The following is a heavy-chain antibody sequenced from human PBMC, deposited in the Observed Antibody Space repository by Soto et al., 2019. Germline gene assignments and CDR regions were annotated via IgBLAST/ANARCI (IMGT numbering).Heavy chain of an antibody. CDR2: ISGSGGST. D-gene: IGHD2-21*02. CDR3: AKVTNFLGDTYYMDV. J-gene: IGHJ6*03. V-gene: IGHV3-23*01. Sequence: EVQLLESGGGLVQPGGSLRLSCAASGFTFSSYAMSWVRQAPGKGLVWVSAISGSGGSTYYADSVKGRFTISRDNSKNTLYLQMNSLRAEDTAVYYCAKVTNFLGDTYYMDVWGKGTTVTVSS. CDR1: GFTFSSYA.